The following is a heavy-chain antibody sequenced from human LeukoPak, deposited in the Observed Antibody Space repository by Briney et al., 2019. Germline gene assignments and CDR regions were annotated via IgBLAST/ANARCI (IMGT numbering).Heavy chain of an antibody. Sequence: ASVKVSCKASGYTFTGYYMHWVRQAPGQGLEWMRWINPNSGGTNYAQKFQGRVTMTRDTSISTAYMELSRLRSDDTAVYYCARDRCSSSGWMGFCYYYYGMDVWGQGTTVTVSS. D-gene: IGHD6-19*01. CDR2: INPNSGGT. CDR3: ARDRCSSSGWMGFCYYYYGMDV. J-gene: IGHJ6*02. CDR1: GYTFTGYY. V-gene: IGHV1-2*02.